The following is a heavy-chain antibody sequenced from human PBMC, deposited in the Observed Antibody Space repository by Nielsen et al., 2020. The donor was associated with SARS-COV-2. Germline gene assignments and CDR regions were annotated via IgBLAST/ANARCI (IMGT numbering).Heavy chain of an antibody. Sequence: GESLKISCAASGFTFSRFQMHWVRQAPGKGLEWVAITSYDGSRQIYADSVKGRFTISRDNSKNTLYLQMSSLRAEDTAVYYCVKGIQLWLRSGFDYWGQGTLVTVSS. J-gene: IGHJ4*02. D-gene: IGHD5-18*01. CDR2: TSYDGSRQ. CDR3: VKGIQLWLRSGFDY. V-gene: IGHV3-30*14. CDR1: GFTFSRFQ.